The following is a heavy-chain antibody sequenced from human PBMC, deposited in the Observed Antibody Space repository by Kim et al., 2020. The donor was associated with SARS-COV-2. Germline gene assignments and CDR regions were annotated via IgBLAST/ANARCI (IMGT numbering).Heavy chain of an antibody. CDR3: AKCGDRTSSLGGYYGMDV. V-gene: IGHV3-33*06. J-gene: IGHJ6*02. D-gene: IGHD2-2*01. CDR2: IWYDGSNK. Sequence: GGSLRLSCAASGFTFSSYAMHWVRQAPGKGLEWVAVIWYDGSNKYYADSVKGRFTISRDNSKNTLYLQMNSLRAEDTAVYYCAKCGDRTSSLGGYYGMDVWGQGTTVTVSS. CDR1: GFTFSSYA.